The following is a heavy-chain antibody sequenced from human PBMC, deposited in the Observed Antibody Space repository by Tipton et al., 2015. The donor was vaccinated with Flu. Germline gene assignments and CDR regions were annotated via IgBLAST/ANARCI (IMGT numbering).Heavy chain of an antibody. V-gene: IGHV3-9*01. Sequence: SLRLSCAASGFTFDDYAMHWVRQAPGKGLEWVSGISWNSGSIGYADSVKGRFTISRDNAKNSLYLQMNSLRAEDTALYYCAKALEVLRAVAGRGFDYWGQGTLVTVSS. CDR1: GFTFDDYA. J-gene: IGHJ4*02. CDR2: ISWNSGSI. D-gene: IGHD6-19*01. CDR3: AKALEVLRAVAGRGFDY.